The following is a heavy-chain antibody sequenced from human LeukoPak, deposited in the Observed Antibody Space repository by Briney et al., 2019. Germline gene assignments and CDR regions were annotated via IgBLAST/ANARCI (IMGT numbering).Heavy chain of an antibody. CDR1: GGTFSSYA. J-gene: IGHJ6*02. Sequence: SVNVSFTASGGTFSSYAISWVRQAPGQGLEWMGGIIPIFVTANYAQKFQGRVTITADESTSTAYMELSSLRSEDTAVYYCARGFKDTAMVTGDYYYYYGMDVWGQGTTVTVSS. CDR3: ARGFKDTAMVTGDYYYYYGMDV. D-gene: IGHD5-18*01. CDR2: IIPIFVTA. V-gene: IGHV1-69*13.